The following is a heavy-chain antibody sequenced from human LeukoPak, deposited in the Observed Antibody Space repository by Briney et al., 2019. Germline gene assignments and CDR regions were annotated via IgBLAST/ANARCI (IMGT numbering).Heavy chain of an antibody. V-gene: IGHV4-61*05. Sequence: SETLSLTCTVSGGSISSGTYYWTWIRQPPGKGLEWIGEIYHSGSTNYNPSLKSRVTISVDKSKNQFSLKLSSVTAADTAVYYCARAEVDYYGSGSLGGNWGQGTLVTVSS. CDR3: ARAEVDYYGSGSLGGN. D-gene: IGHD3-10*01. CDR2: IYHSGST. J-gene: IGHJ4*02. CDR1: GGSISSGTYY.